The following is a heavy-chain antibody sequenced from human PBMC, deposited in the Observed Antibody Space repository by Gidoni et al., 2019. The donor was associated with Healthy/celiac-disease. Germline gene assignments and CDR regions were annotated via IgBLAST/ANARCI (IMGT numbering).Heavy chain of an antibody. CDR1: GFTFSSYS. CDR2: FSSSSSTI. CDR3: ARGRPPFDY. Sequence: EVQLVESGGGLVQPGGSLRLSCAASGFTFSSYSMNWVRRAPWKGLELGSYFSSSSSTISYADSVKRLFTISRDNAKNSLYLQMNRLGAEDTSLYYFARGRPPFDYCGQVTLVTVSS. V-gene: IGHV3-48*01. J-gene: IGHJ4*02.